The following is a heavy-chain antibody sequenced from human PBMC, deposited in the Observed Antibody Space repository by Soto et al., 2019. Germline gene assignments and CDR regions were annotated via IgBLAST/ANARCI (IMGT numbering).Heavy chain of an antibody. Sequence: ASVKVSCKASGYTFTTYTIQWVRQAPGQRLEWMGWINAGNGNTNYAQNLQGRVTMTTDTSTSTAYMELRSLRSDDTAVYYCARVGILRFLEWADYYYYMDVWGKGTTVTVSS. V-gene: IGHV1-3*01. J-gene: IGHJ6*03. D-gene: IGHD3-3*01. CDR1: GYTFTTYT. CDR2: INAGNGNT. CDR3: ARVGILRFLEWADYYYYMDV.